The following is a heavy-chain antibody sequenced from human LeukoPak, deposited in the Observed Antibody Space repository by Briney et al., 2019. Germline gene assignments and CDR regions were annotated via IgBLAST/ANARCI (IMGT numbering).Heavy chain of an antibody. CDR1: GGSISSGGYY. CDR3: ARDYYDSSHYGMDV. V-gene: IGHV4-31*03. Sequence: SQTLSLTCTVSGGSISSGGYYWSWIRQHPGKGLEWIGYIYYSGSTYYNPSLKSRVTISVDTSKNQFSLKLSSVTAADTAVYYCARDYYDSSHYGMDVWGQGTTVTVSS. D-gene: IGHD3-22*01. J-gene: IGHJ6*02. CDR2: IYYSGST.